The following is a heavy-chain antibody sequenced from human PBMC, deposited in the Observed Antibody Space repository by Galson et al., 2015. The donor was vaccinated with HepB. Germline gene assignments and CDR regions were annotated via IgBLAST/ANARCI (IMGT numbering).Heavy chain of an antibody. D-gene: IGHD2-21*02. Sequence: SVKVSCKASGYTFTSYGISWVRQAPGQGLEWMGWISAYNGNTNYAQKLQGRVTMTTDTSTSTAYMELRSLRSDDTAVYYCARFAVYCGGDCYENWFDPWGQGTLVTVSS. J-gene: IGHJ5*02. V-gene: IGHV1-18*04. CDR3: ARFAVYCGGDCYENWFDP. CDR1: GYTFTSYG. CDR2: ISAYNGNT.